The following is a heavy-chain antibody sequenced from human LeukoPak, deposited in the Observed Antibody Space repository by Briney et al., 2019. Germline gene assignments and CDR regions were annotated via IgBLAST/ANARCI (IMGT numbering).Heavy chain of an antibody. V-gene: IGHV4-59*12. CDR2: IYYSGST. CDR1: GGSISSYY. D-gene: IGHD3-3*01. J-gene: IGHJ4*02. Sequence: SETLSLTCTVSGGSISSYYWSWIRQPPGKGLEWIGYIYYSGSTNYNPSLKSRVTISVDTSKNQFSLKLSSVTAADTAVYYCARALYDFGIDYWGQGTLVTVSS. CDR3: ARALYDFGIDY.